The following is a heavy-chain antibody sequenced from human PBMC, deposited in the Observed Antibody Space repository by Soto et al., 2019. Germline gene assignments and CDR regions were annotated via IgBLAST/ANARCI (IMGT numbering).Heavy chain of an antibody. Sequence: QVQLVQSGAEVKKPGSSVKVSCKASGGTFSSYAISWVRQAPGQGLEWMGGIIPIFGTANYAQKFQGRVTITADESTSTAYMELSSLSSEDTAVYYCARDRDGYDSSGYRYYYYYYGMDVWGQGTTVTVSS. CDR2: IIPIFGTA. CDR1: GGTFSSYA. V-gene: IGHV1-69*01. D-gene: IGHD3-22*01. J-gene: IGHJ6*02. CDR3: ARDRDGYDSSGYRYYYYYYGMDV.